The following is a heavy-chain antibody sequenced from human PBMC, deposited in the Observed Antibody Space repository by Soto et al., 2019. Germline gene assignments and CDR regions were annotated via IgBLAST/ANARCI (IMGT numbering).Heavy chain of an antibody. J-gene: IGHJ4*02. CDR2: IIPIFNST. Sequence: SVRVSCKVSGSRFSNYVISWVRQAPGRGLEWLGRIIPIFNSTKYAQNFQGRVTITADKSTSTASLELSSLRSDDTAVYYCAREGRGKKAGYNGLVSLGYWGQGTLVTVSS. CDR1: GSRFSNYV. CDR3: AREGRGKKAGYNGLVSLGY. V-gene: IGHV1-69*06. D-gene: IGHD2-2*02.